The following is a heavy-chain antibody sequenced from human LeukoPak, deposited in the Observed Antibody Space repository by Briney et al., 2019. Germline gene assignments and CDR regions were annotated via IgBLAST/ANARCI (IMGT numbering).Heavy chain of an antibody. J-gene: IGHJ3*02. CDR2: IYWNDDK. V-gene: IGHV2-5*01. D-gene: IGHD3-9*01. CDR1: GFSLSTSGVG. CDR3: AHPFYDILTGWSDAFDI. Sequence: ASGPTLVKPTQTLTLTCTFSGFSLSTSGVGVGWIRQPPGKALEWLALIYWNDDKRYSPSLKSRLTITKDTSKNQVVLTMTNMDPVDIATYYCAHPFYDILTGWSDAFDIWGQGTMVTVSS.